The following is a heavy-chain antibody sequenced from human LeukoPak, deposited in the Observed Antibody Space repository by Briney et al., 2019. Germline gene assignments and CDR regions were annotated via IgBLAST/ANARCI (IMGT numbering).Heavy chain of an antibody. CDR2: ISSNGGST. D-gene: IGHD5-24*01. CDR1: GFTFSSYA. J-gene: IGHJ4*02. CDR3: AKDTRRDGYNTFGFDC. Sequence: PGGSLRLSCSASGFTFSSYAMHWVRQAPGKGLEYVSAISSNGGSTYYADSVKGRFTISRDNSKNTLYLQINSLRAEDTAVYYCAKDTRRDGYNTFGFDCWGQGTLVAVSS. V-gene: IGHV3-64*04.